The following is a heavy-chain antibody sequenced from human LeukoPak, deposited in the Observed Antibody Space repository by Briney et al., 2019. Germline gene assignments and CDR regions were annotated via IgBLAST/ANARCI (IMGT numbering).Heavy chain of an antibody. D-gene: IGHD6-13*01. V-gene: IGHV4-4*07. CDR3: ARDPGIAAAGIAY. Sequence: PSETLSLICTVSGGSISSYYWSWIRQPAGKGLEWIGRIYTSGSTNYNPSLKSRVTISVDTSKNQFSLKLSSVTAADTAVYYCARDPGIAAAGIAYWGQGTLVTVSS. J-gene: IGHJ4*02. CDR1: GGSISSYY. CDR2: IYTSGST.